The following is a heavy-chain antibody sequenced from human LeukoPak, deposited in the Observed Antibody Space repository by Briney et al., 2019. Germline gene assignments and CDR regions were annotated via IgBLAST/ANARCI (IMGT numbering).Heavy chain of an antibody. Sequence: SETLSLTCTVSGGSISSSCYFWGRIRQPPGTGLEWIGSIYYGGTTYYNPSLKSRVTISVDTSKNQFSLNLSSVTATDTAVYYCARHDGRGGATMGALDYWGRGTLVTVSS. V-gene: IGHV4-39*01. D-gene: IGHD4/OR15-4a*01. CDR2: IYYGGTT. CDR3: ARHDGRGGATMGALDY. CDR1: GGSISSSCYF. J-gene: IGHJ4*02.